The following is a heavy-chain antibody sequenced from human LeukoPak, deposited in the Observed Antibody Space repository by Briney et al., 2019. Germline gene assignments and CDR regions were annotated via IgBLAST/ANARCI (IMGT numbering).Heavy chain of an antibody. CDR2: IYTSGST. D-gene: IGHD1-26*01. V-gene: IGHV4-4*07. J-gene: IGHJ5*02. CDR1: GDSISSFY. Sequence: PSETLSLTCTVSGDSISSFYWSWIRQPAGKGLEWIGRIYTSGSTNYNPSLKSRVTMSVDTSKNQFSLKLSSVTAADTAVYYCARDQVVGATDPWGQGTLVAVSS. CDR3: ARDQVVGATDP.